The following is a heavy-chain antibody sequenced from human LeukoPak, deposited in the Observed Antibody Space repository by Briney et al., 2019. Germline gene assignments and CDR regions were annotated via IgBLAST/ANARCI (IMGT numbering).Heavy chain of an antibody. V-gene: IGHV3-66*01. Sequence: GGSLRLSCAASGFTVSSNYMSWVRQAPGKGLEWVSVIYSGGSTYYADSVKGRFTISRDNSKNTLYLQMNSLRAEDTAVYYCARGSVGAKYYFDYWGQGTLVTVSS. CDR2: IYSGGST. CDR3: ARGSVGAKYYFDY. D-gene: IGHD1-26*01. CDR1: GFTVSSNY. J-gene: IGHJ4*02.